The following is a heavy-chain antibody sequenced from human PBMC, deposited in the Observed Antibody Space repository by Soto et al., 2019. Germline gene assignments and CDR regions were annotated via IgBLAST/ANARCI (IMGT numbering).Heavy chain of an antibody. CDR3: AGDGVGAYPGDAFDI. V-gene: IGHV1-18*01. D-gene: IGHD1-26*01. CDR2: ISAYNGNT. J-gene: IGHJ3*02. Sequence: ASVKVSCKASGYTFTSYGISWVRQAPGQGLEWMGWISAYNGNTNYAQKLQGRVTMTTDTSTSTAYMELRSLRDEDTAVYYCAGDGVGAYPGDAFDIWGQGTVVTVSS. CDR1: GYTFTSYG.